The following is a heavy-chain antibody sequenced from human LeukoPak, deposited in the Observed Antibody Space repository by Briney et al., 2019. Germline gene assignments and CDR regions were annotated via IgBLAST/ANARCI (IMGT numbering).Heavy chain of an antibody. CDR2: IYYSGST. D-gene: IGHD3-9*01. CDR1: GGSFSGYY. V-gene: IGHV4-59*01. CDR3: ARMVPGYYQLDY. J-gene: IGHJ4*02. Sequence: SETLSLTRAAHGGSFSGYYWSWIRQPPGKGLEWIGYIYYSGSTNYNPSLKSRVTISVDTSKNQFSLNLSSVTAADTAVYYCARMVPGYYQLDYWGQGTLVTVSS.